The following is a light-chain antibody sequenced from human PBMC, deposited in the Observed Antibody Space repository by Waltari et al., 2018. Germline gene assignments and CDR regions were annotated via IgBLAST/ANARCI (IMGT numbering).Light chain of an antibody. Sequence: DRVMTQSPATLSVSPGERVTLSCRAIQSVVIHLAWYQQKPGQAPRLLIYDTSPRATGIPARFSGSGSGTEFTLTISSLQSEDFAVYYCQQYNNWPLAFGQGTRLEIK. J-gene: IGKJ5*01. CDR3: QQYNNWPLA. CDR2: DTS. V-gene: IGKV3-15*01. CDR1: QSVVIH.